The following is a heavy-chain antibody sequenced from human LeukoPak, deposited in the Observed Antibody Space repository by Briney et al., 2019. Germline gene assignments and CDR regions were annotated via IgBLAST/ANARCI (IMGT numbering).Heavy chain of an antibody. CDR1: GYTFTTYH. J-gene: IGHJ4*02. CDR3: ARGYDYGDYVGDFDY. D-gene: IGHD4-17*01. CDR2: ITTYNGNT. V-gene: IGHV1-18*04. Sequence: ASVKVSCKASGYTFTTYHMHWVRQAPGQGLEWMGWITTYNGNTNYAQKLQGRVTITTDTSTSTAYMDLRGLRSDDTAVYYCARGYDYGDYVGDFDYWGQGTLVTVSS.